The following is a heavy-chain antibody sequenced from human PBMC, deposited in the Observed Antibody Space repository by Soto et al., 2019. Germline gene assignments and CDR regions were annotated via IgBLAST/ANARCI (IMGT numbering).Heavy chain of an antibody. Sequence: GASLKISCKGSGYRFSTFWIGWVRQMPGKGLAWVAIIYPDQSRAMYSPAFQGQVTIAVDKSISTAYLQWNSLKASDTALSYCARRHYELLTGQRYHLDFWGPGTRVTV. CDR1: GYRFSTFW. CDR2: IYPDQSRA. CDR3: ARRHYELLTGQRYHLDF. D-gene: IGHD3-9*01. V-gene: IGHV5-51*01. J-gene: IGHJ4*02.